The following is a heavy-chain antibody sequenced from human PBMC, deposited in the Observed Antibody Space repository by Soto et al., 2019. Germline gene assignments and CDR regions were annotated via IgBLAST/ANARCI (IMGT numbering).Heavy chain of an antibody. Sequence: QVQLVQSGGEVKKPGASVKVSCKTTGYSFTTYGISWVRQAPGQGLEWMGWISAYNGNTNYAQKLQDRVSMSTDTTTRTAHMELRSRRSVDSTVYYCGREGTAGVYCCGMEVGGQGSTVTVSS. CDR2: ISAYNGNT. CDR3: GREGTAGVYCCGMEV. J-gene: IGHJ6*01. V-gene: IGHV1-18*01. CDR1: GYSFTTYG. D-gene: IGHD1-1*01.